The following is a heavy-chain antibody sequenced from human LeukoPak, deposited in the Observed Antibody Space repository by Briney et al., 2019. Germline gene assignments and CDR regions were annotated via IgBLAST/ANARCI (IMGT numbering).Heavy chain of an antibody. D-gene: IGHD2-2*01. Sequence: SQTLSLTCAISGDSVSSNSVTWNWIRQSPSRGLEWLGRTYYRSTWYNDYAVSVRGRITVNPDTSKNQFPLHLNSVTPEDTAVYYCARRLTQYDCFDPWGQGILVTVTS. V-gene: IGHV6-1*01. CDR3: ARRLTQYDCFDP. CDR2: TYYRSTWYN. CDR1: GDSVSSNSVT. J-gene: IGHJ5*02.